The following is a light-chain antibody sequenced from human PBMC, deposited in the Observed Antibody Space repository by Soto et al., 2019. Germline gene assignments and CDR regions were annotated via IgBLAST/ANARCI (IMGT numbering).Light chain of an antibody. CDR1: SSDVGDYKF. J-gene: IGLJ2*01. CDR3: SSYTSSSMV. V-gene: IGLV2-14*01. CDR2: DVS. Sequence: QSVLTQPASVSGSPGQSITISCTASSSDVGDYKFVSWYQQHPGKAPNLMIYDVSNRPSGVSTRFSGSKSANTASLTISGLQAEDEADYYCSSYTSSSMVFGGGTQLTVL.